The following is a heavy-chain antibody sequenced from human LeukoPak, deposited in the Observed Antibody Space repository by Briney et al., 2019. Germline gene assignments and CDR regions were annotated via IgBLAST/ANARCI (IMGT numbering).Heavy chain of an antibody. CDR1: GFTFTNAW. D-gene: IGHD6-19*01. CDR2: IQSKSDGGTA. Sequence: GGSLRLSCAASGFTFTNAWMTWVRQAPGKGLEWVGRIQSKSDGGTADYAAPVKGRFTISRDDSKNTLYLQMNSLKTEDTAVYYCTTPLLAVAGAEVDYWGQGTLVTVSS. V-gene: IGHV3-15*01. J-gene: IGHJ4*02. CDR3: TTPLLAVAGAEVDY.